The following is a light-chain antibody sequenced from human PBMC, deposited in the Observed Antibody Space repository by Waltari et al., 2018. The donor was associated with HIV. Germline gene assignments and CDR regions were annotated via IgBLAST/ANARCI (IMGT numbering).Light chain of an antibody. V-gene: IGLV2-14*01. Sequence: QSALTQPASVSGSRGQSITISCTGTSSDVGGYDYVSWYQQHPGKAPKLMIYEVSNRPSGVSSRFSGSKSGNTASLTISGLQAEDEADYYCSSYAGSGNLLLFGGGTKVTVL. J-gene: IGLJ6*01. CDR3: SSYAGSGNLLL. CDR2: EVS. CDR1: SSDVGGYDY.